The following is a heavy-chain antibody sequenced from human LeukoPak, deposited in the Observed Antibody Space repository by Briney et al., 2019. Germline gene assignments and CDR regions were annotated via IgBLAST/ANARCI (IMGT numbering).Heavy chain of an antibody. D-gene: IGHD3-22*01. CDR3: ARVSRNYNDSRGGGDEAFDI. Sequence: ASVKVSCKTSGYTLTGYYIQWVRQAPGQGLEWMGWINPNSGGASYVQKFQGRVTMTSDTSISTAYRELSSLRSDDTAVYYWARVSRNYNDSRGGGDEAFDIWGQGTMVTVSS. CDR2: INPNSGGA. J-gene: IGHJ3*02. CDR1: GYTLTGYY. V-gene: IGHV1-2*02.